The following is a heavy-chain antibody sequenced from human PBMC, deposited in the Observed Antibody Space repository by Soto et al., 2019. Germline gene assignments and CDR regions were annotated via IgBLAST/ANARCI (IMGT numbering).Heavy chain of an antibody. D-gene: IGHD3-10*01. CDR2: IYYSGST. CDR1: GGSISSSSYY. J-gene: IGHJ6*03. CDR3: ATYYGEDYYYYMDV. V-gene: IGHV4-39*01. Sequence: QLQLQESGPGLVKPSETLSLTCTVSGGSISSSSYYWGWIRQPPGKGLEWIGSIYYSGSTYYNPSLKSRVTISVDTSKNQFSRKLSSVTAADTAVYYCATYYGEDYYYYMDVWGKGTTVTVSS.